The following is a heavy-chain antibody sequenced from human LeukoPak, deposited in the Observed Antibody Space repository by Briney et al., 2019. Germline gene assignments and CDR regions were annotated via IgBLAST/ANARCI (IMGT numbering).Heavy chain of an antibody. CDR2: ISGNGDNT. CDR1: GFTFSSYA. Sequence: GGSLRLSCAASGFTFSSYAMSWVRQAPGMGLEWVVAISGNGDNTYYTDSVKGRFTISRDNSKNTLYLQMNGLRAEDTAMYYCATYSGFFDYWGQGTLVTVSS. V-gene: IGHV3-23*01. J-gene: IGHJ4*02. D-gene: IGHD5-12*01. CDR3: ATYSGFFDY.